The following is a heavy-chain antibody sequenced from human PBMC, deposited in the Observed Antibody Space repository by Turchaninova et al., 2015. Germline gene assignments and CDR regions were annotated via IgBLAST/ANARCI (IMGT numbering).Heavy chain of an antibody. Sequence: QVQVRESGPGLVKPSENLSLTCTISGCSISSYTHYWGWIRQPPGKGLEWIASIYYSGTTYYNPSLKSRVTISVDTSKNQFSLKLNSVTAADTAVYYCARMLEDDIWGQGTMVTVSS. CDR3: ARMLEDDI. CDR2: IYYSGTT. V-gene: IGHV4-39*01. J-gene: IGHJ3*02. CDR1: GCSISSYTHY. D-gene: IGHD1-1*01.